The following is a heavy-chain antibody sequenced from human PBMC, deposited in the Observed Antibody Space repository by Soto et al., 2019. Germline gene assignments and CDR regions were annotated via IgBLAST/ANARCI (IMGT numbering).Heavy chain of an antibody. CDR3: ARDQLPGYCSSTSCYGRYYYYGMDV. D-gene: IGHD2-2*03. CDR2: IYYSGST. CDR1: GGSVSSGSYY. Sequence: ETLSLTCTVSGGSVSSGSYYWSWIRQPPGKGLEWIGYIYYSGSTKYNPSLKKRVTITVDTSKNQLSLKLSSVTAADTAVYYCARDQLPGYCSSTSCYGRYYYYGMDVWGQGTTVTVSS. V-gene: IGHV4-61*01. J-gene: IGHJ6*02.